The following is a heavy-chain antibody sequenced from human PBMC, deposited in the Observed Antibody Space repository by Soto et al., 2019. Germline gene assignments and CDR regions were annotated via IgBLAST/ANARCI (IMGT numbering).Heavy chain of an antibody. D-gene: IGHD3-9*01. V-gene: IGHV1-2*04. CDR1: GYTFTGYY. Sequence: GASVKVSCKASGYTFTGYYMHWVRQAPGQGLEWMGWINPNSGGTNYAQKFQGWVTMTRDTSISTAYMELSRLRSDDMAVYYCARETNYYILTGLGPYGMDVWGQGTTVTVSS. CDR2: INPNSGGT. J-gene: IGHJ6*02. CDR3: ARETNYYILTGLGPYGMDV.